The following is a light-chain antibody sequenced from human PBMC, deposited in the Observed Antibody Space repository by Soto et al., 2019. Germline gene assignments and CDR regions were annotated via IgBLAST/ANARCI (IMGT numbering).Light chain of an antibody. CDR1: QYVSSSS. Sequence: EIVLTQSPGTLSLSPGERATLSCRASQYVSSSSLAWYQQKRGQAPRLLIHDASSRATGIPDRFSGSGSGTEFTLPISRLEPEDFAVYYCQQYGRSPRTFGQGTKVEVK. J-gene: IGKJ1*01. CDR3: QQYGRSPRT. CDR2: DAS. V-gene: IGKV3-20*01.